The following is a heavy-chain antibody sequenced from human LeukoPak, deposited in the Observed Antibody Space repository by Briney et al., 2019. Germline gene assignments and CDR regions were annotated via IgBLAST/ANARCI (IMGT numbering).Heavy chain of an antibody. CDR3: ARDRFYYDMPDDY. D-gene: IGHD3-22*01. J-gene: IGHJ4*02. V-gene: IGHV1-46*01. CDR2: INPSGGST. Sequence: ASVKVSCTASGYTFTSYYMHWVRQAPGQGVEWRGIINPSGGSTSYEQKFQGRVTMTRDTSTSTVYMEVSRLRSEDTAVYCCARDRFYYDMPDDYWGQGTLVTVSS. CDR1: GYTFTSYY.